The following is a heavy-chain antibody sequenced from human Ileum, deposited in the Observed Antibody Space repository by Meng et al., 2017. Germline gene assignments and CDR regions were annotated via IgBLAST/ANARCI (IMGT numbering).Heavy chain of an antibody. Sequence: QESGPDLVHQLMPLSLTWIVPGGSLRSTITVYSWAWIRQPPGKGLEGIGSIYSPGPTSYNPSLESRVTISRDTSKNQFSLKLSSVTAADTAVYYCARQPTGYPNWFDPWGQGTLVTVSS. CDR3: ARQPTGYPNWFDP. J-gene: IGHJ5*02. D-gene: IGHD3-9*01. V-gene: IGHV4-39*07. CDR2: IYSPGPT. CDR1: GGSLRSTITVYS.